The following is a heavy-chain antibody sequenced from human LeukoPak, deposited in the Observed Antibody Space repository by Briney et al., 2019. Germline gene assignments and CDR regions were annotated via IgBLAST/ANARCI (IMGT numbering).Heavy chain of an antibody. CDR1: GYSISSGYY. V-gene: IGHV4-38-2*02. J-gene: IGHJ4*02. CDR3: ARDTIYYDSSGSSPFDY. Sequence: SETLSLTCTVSGYSISSGYYWGWIRPPPGKGLEWIGSIYHSGSTYYNPSLKSRVTISVDTSKNQFSLKLSSVTAADTAVYYCARDTIYYDSSGSSPFDYWGQGTLVTVSS. D-gene: IGHD3-22*01. CDR2: IYHSGST.